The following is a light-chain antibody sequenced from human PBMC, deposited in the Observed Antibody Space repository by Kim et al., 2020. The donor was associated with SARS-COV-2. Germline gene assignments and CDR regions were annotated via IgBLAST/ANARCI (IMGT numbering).Light chain of an antibody. Sequence: PGERATLSCRASQSVSTYLAWYQQKPGQAPRLLIYDASNRATGVPPRFSGSGSGTDFTLTISSLESEDVAIYYCQQRTNWPPITFGQGTRLEIK. V-gene: IGKV3-11*01. CDR3: QQRTNWPPIT. J-gene: IGKJ5*01. CDR2: DAS. CDR1: QSVSTY.